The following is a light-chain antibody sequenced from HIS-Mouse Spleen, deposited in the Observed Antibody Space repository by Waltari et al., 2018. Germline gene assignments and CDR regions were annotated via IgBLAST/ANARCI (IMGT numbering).Light chain of an antibody. J-gene: IGLJ3*02. V-gene: IGLV2-23*01. CDR1: SSAVWSDNL. CDR3: CSYAGSSTWV. Sequence: QSALTQPASVSGSPGQSITISCPGTSSAVWSDNLVSWYQQHPRKAPQLMIYEGSKRPSGVSNRFSGSKSGNTASLTISGLQAEDEADYYCCSYAGSSTWVFGGGTKLTVL. CDR2: EGS.